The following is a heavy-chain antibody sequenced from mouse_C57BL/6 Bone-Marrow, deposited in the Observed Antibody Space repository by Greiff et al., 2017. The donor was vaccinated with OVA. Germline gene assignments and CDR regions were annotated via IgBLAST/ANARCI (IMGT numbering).Heavy chain of an antibody. CDR3: AFYYGSSYRYFDV. CDR1: GYSFTDYN. Sequence: VQLKQSGPELVKPGASVKISCKASGYSFTDYNMNWVKQSNGKSLEWIGVINPNYGTTSYNQKFKGKATLTVDQSSSTASMQLNSLTSEDSAVYYCAFYYGSSYRYFDVWGTGTTVTVSS. V-gene: IGHV1-39*01. J-gene: IGHJ1*03. CDR2: INPNYGTT. D-gene: IGHD1-1*01.